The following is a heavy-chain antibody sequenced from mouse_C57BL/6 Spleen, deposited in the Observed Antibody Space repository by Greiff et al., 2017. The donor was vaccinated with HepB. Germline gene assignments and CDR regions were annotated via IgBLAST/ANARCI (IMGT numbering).Heavy chain of an antibody. CDR2: INPNNGGT. CDR1: GYTFTDYN. CDR3: ARSLTGTLFDY. J-gene: IGHJ2*01. V-gene: IGHV1-22*01. D-gene: IGHD4-1*01. Sequence: EVMLVESGPELVKPGASVKMSCKASGYTFTDYNMHWVKQSHGKSLEWIGYINPNNGGTSYNQKFKGKATLTVNKSSSTAYMELRSLTSEDSAVYYCARSLTGTLFDYWGQGTTLTVSS.